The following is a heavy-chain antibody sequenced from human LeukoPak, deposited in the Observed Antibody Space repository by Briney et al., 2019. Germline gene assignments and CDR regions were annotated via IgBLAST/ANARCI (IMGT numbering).Heavy chain of an antibody. CDR2: ISYDGSNK. D-gene: IGHD1-26*01. CDR1: GFTFSSYS. CDR3: ARDGRYLARPPYYFDY. V-gene: IGHV3-30-3*01. J-gene: IGHJ4*02. Sequence: GGSLRLSCSASGFTFSSYSMHGVRQAPGKGLEGVAVISYDGSNKYYADSVKGRFNISRDNSKNTLYLQMNSLRAEDTAVYYCARDGRYLARPPYYFDYWGQGTLVTVSS.